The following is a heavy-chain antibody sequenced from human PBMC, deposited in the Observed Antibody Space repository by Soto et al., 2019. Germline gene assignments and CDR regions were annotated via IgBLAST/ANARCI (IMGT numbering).Heavy chain of an antibody. CDR2: ISYDGSNK. Sequence: PGGSLRLSCAASGFTFSSYVMHWVRQAPGKGLEWVAVISYDGSNKYYADSVKGRFTISRDNSKNTLYLQMNSPRAEDTAVYYCARGRGSSSSWYYFDYWGQGTLVTVSS. CDR3: ARGRGSSSSWYYFDY. D-gene: IGHD6-13*01. V-gene: IGHV3-30-3*01. J-gene: IGHJ4*02. CDR1: GFTFSSYV.